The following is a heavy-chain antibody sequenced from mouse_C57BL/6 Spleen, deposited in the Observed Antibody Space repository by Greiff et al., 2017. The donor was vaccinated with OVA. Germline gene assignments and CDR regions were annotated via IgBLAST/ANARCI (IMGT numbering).Heavy chain of an antibody. V-gene: IGHV1-84*01. Sequence: QVQLQQSGPELVKPGASVKISCKASGYTFTDYYINWVKQRPGQGLEWIGWIYPGSGNTKYNEKFKGKATLTVDTSSSTAYMQLSSLTSEDSAVYFGARTPLYYYGSSYFDYWGQGTTLTVSS. J-gene: IGHJ2*01. D-gene: IGHD1-1*01. CDR1: GYTFTDYY. CDR3: ARTPLYYYGSSYFDY. CDR2: IYPGSGNT.